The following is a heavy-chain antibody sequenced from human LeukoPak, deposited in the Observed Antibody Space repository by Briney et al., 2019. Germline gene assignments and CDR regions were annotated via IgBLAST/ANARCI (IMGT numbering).Heavy chain of an antibody. D-gene: IGHD1-20*01. J-gene: IGHJ4*02. CDR2: ISYDGSEV. V-gene: IGHV3-30-3*01. Sequence: PGGSLRLSCASSGFTFSSYAIHLVRQAPGKGLEWVASISYDGSEVYYADSVKGRFTISRDNSKNTVSLRMNSLRAEDTAVYFCTLEYNNSGFDYWGQGTLVTVSS. CDR1: GFTFSSYA. CDR3: TLEYNNSGFDY.